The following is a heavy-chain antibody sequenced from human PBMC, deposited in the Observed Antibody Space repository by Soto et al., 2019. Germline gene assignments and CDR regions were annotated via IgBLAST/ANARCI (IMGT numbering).Heavy chain of an antibody. J-gene: IGHJ4*02. V-gene: IGHV3-11*05. D-gene: IGHD3-3*01. CDR2: ISSTTTPYT. CDR3: ARERRGFSRSFDF. Sequence: QVQLVESGGGLVKPGGSLRLACAASGFTFSDYYMSWIRQAPGKGLEWVAYISSTTTPYTNSVGSVKGRFTISRDNAKNSLFLQMNSLRAEDTAVYYCARERRGFSRSFDFWGQGTLVTVSS. CDR1: GFTFSDYY.